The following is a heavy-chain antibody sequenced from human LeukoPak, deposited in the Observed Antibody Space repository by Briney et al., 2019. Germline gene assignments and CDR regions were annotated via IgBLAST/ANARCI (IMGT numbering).Heavy chain of an antibody. V-gene: IGHV4-34*01. CDR1: GGSFSGYY. J-gene: IGHJ6*03. CDR2: INHSGST. Sequence: SETLSLTCAVYGGSFSGYYWGWIRQPPGKGLEWIGEINHSGSTNYNPSLKRRVTISVDMSKNQFSLKLRSVTAADTAVYYCARTVVTPPSKRRAYYYYYMDVWGKGTTVTISS. CDR3: ARTVVTPPSKRRAYYYYYMDV. D-gene: IGHD4-23*01.